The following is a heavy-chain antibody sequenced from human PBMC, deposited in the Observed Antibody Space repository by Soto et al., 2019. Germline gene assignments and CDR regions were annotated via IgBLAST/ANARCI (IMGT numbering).Heavy chain of an antibody. CDR3: ARQFDSDTTGYYYAY. CDR2: IIPIFGTA. CDR1: GGTFSSYA. J-gene: IGHJ4*02. D-gene: IGHD3-22*01. V-gene: IGHV1-69*13. Sequence: SVKVSCKASGGTFSSYAISWVRQAPGQGLEWMGGIIPIFGTANYAQKFQGRATITADENTRTVYMELSRLRSEDTAVYYCARQFDSDTTGYYYAYWGQGTLVTVSS.